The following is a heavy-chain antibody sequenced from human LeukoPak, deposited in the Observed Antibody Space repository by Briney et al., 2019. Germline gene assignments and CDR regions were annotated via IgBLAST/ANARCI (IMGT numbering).Heavy chain of an antibody. V-gene: IGHV4-34*01. CDR2: INHSGST. Sequence: SETLSLTCAVYGGSFSGYYWSWIRQPPGKGLEWIGEINHSGSTNYNPSLESRVTISGDTSKNQFSLKLSSVTAADTAVYYCARTAGWSYGFDYWGQGTLVTVSS. J-gene: IGHJ4*02. D-gene: IGHD3-16*01. CDR3: ARTAGWSYGFDY. CDR1: GGSFSGYY.